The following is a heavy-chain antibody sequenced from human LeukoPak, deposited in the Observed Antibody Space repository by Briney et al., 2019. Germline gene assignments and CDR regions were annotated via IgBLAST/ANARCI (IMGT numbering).Heavy chain of an antibody. J-gene: IGHJ3*02. CDR3: AREVGSSRAFDI. D-gene: IGHD2-15*01. CDR2: FDRGRDGK. V-gene: IGHV3-11*05. Sequence: GGSLRLSCAGSGXRFSDYYMAWIPQTPGKGLQRVSFFDRGRDGKAHADSVQGRFTFSRDNDKNSLYLLLNSLTAEDTAVYYCAREVGSSRAFDIWGQGTMVTVSS. CDR1: GXRFSDYY.